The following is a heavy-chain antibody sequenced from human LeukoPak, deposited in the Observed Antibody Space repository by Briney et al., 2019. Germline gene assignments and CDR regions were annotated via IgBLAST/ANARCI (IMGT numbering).Heavy chain of an antibody. CDR3: ARQTGSGLFTLP. Sequence: PSETLSLTCTVSGVSISTSNSYWGWIRQPPGKGLEWIGSMYYTGNTYYNASLKSRVAISIDTSKNQISLRLTSVTATDTAMYYCARQTGSGLFTLPGGQGTLVTVSS. V-gene: IGHV4-39*01. CDR2: MYYTGNT. J-gene: IGHJ4*02. D-gene: IGHD3/OR15-3a*01. CDR1: GVSISTSNSY.